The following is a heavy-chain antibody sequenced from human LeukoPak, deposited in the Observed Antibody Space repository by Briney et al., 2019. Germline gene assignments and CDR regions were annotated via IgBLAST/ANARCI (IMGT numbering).Heavy chain of an antibody. J-gene: IGHJ3*02. CDR1: GFTFSSYA. Sequence: GGSLRLSCAASGFTFSSYAMHWVRQAPGKGLEWVAVISYDGSNKYYADSVKGRFTISRDNSKNTPYLQMNSLRAEDTAVYYCARGGYSYGQDAIDIWGQGTMVTVSS. CDR3: ARGGYSYGQDAIDI. V-gene: IGHV3-30*04. CDR2: ISYDGSNK. D-gene: IGHD5-18*01.